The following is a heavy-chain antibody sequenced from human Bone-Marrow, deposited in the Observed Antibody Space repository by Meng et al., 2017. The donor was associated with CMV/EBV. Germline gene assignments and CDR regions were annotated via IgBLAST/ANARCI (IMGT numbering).Heavy chain of an antibody. Sequence: ESLKISCAASGFTFSGYYWSWIRQPPGKGLEWIGEINHSGSTNYNPSLKSRVTISVDTSKNQFSLKLSSVTAADTAVYYCARWGKKRIGYCSSTSCYRTAFDIWGQGTMVTVSS. J-gene: IGHJ3*02. CDR3: ARWGKKRIGYCSSTSCYRTAFDI. CDR2: INHSGST. V-gene: IGHV4-34*01. D-gene: IGHD2-2*02. CDR1: GFTFSGYY.